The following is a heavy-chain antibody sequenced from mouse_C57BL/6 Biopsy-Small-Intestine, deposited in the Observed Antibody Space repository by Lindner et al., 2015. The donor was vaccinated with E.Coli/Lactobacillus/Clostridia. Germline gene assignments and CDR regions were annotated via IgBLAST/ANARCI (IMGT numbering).Heavy chain of an antibody. CDR1: GYAFSSPW. V-gene: IGHV1-82*01. D-gene: IGHD2-4*01. CDR2: IYPGDGDT. CDR3: ARIYYDYLYYFDY. Sequence: VQLQESGPELVKPGASVKISCKASGYAFSSPWMNWVKQRPGKGLEWIGRIYPGDGDTNYNGKFKGKATLTADKSSNTAYMQLSSLTSEDSAVYFCARIYYDYLYYFDYWGQGTTLTVSS. J-gene: IGHJ2*01.